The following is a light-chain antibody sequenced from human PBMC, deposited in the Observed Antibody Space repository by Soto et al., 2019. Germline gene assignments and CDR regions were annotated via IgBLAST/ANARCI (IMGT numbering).Light chain of an antibody. CDR1: QDIANY. CDR2: DAS. CDR3: QHFDNLPYT. Sequence: DIQMTQSPSSLSASVGDRVPITCQASQDIANYLNWYRQKPGKAPELLVYDASSSETRVPSRFSGSGSGTDFTFTISSLQPEDAATYYCQHFDNLPYTFGQGTKLEIK. V-gene: IGKV1-33*01. J-gene: IGKJ2*01.